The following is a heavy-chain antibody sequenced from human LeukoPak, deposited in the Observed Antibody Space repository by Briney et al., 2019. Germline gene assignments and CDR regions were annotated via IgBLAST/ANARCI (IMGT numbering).Heavy chain of an antibody. CDR1: GFSFSSYN. V-gene: IGHV3-21*01. D-gene: IGHD1-26*01. Sequence: GGSLRLSCAASGFSFSSYNMNRVRQAPGKGLEWVSGIGGSGVRTYYADSVKGRFTISRDNAKNSLYLQMNSLRAEDTAVYYCARDYDRGSYSYYYYMDVWGKGTTVTISS. CDR3: ARDYDRGSYSYYYYMDV. J-gene: IGHJ6*03. CDR2: IGGSGVRT.